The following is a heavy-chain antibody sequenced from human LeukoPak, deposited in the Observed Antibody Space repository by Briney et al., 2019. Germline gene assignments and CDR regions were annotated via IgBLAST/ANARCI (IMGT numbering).Heavy chain of an antibody. V-gene: IGHV4-39*07. Sequence: SETLSLTCTVSGGSISSSSYYWGWIRQPPGKGLEWIGSIYYSGSTYYNPSLKSRVTISVDTPENQFSLKLSSVTAADTAVYYCAIADWLSSPTFDYWGQGTLVTVSS. J-gene: IGHJ4*02. CDR3: AIADWLSSPTFDY. CDR1: GGSISSSSYY. D-gene: IGHD3-9*01. CDR2: IYYSGST.